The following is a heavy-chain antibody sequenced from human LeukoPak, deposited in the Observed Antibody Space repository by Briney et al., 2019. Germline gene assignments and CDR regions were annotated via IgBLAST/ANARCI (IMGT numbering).Heavy chain of an antibody. Sequence: SETLSLTCTVSGGSISSSGYYWGWIRQPPGKGLEWIGSIYYSGSTYYNPSLKSRVTISVDTSKNQFSLKLSSVTAADTAVYYCARDFDWFNWGQGTLVTVSS. CDR3: ARDFDWFN. CDR2: IYYSGST. V-gene: IGHV4-39*02. CDR1: GGSISSSGYY. J-gene: IGHJ4*02. D-gene: IGHD3-9*01.